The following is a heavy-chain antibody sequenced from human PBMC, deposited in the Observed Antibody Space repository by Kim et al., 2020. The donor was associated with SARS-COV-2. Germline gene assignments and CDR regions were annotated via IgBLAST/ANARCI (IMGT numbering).Heavy chain of an antibody. Sequence: ASVKVSCKASGYTFTSYGISWVRQAPGQGLEWMGWISAYNGNTNYAQKLQGRVTMTTDTSTSTAYMELRSLRSDDTAVYYCARDTPWNGDPSNDYWGQGTLVTVSS. J-gene: IGHJ4*02. CDR2: ISAYNGNT. D-gene: IGHD1-1*01. V-gene: IGHV1-18*01. CDR1: GYTFTSYG. CDR3: ARDTPWNGDPSNDY.